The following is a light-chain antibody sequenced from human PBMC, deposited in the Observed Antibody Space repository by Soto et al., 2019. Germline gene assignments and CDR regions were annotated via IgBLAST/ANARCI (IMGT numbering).Light chain of an antibody. V-gene: IGKV1-17*01. CDR1: QGIGNG. Sequence: DIQMTQSPSSLAASVGDRVTITCRASQGIGNGLSWFQQKPGKAPKRLIYAASTLQSGVPSRFSGSGSGTEFTLTISSLQSEDFAVYYCQQYNNWPRTFGQGTKVEIK. CDR2: AAS. J-gene: IGKJ1*01. CDR3: QQYNNWPRT.